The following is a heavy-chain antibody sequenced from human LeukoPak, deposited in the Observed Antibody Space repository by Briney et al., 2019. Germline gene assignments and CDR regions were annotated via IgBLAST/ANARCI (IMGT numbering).Heavy chain of an antibody. Sequence: PSETLSLTCTVSGGSISSYYWSWIRQPAGKGLEWIGRIYTSGSTNYNPSLKSRVTMSVDTSKNQFSLKLSSVTAADTAVYYCARSNFRRGYSGYRTDYYYYGMDVWGQGTTVTVSS. CDR3: ARSNFRRGYSGYRTDYYYYGMDV. CDR1: GGSISSYY. J-gene: IGHJ6*02. CDR2: IYTSGST. V-gene: IGHV4-4*07. D-gene: IGHD5-12*01.